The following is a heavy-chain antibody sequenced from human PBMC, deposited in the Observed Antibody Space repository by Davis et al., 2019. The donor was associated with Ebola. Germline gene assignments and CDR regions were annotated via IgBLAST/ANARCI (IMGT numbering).Heavy chain of an antibody. CDR3: ATMTVVRGAGGKNYYYYGMDV. V-gene: IGHV1-24*01. J-gene: IGHJ6*02. D-gene: IGHD3-10*01. Sequence: AASVKVSCKVSGYTLTDLSMHWVRQAPGKGLEWMGGFDPEDGETIYAQKFQGRVTMTEDTSTDTAYMELSSLRSEDTAVYYCATMTVVRGAGGKNYYYYGMDVWGQGTTVTVSS. CDR2: FDPEDGET. CDR1: GYTLTDLS.